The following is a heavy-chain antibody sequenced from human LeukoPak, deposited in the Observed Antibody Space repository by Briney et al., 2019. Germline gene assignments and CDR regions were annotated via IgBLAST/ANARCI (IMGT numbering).Heavy chain of an antibody. J-gene: IGHJ4*02. CDR3: ARDAFGGDDF. D-gene: IGHD3-10*01. CDR1: GFTFSRYW. CDR2: IYTDGTYT. Sequence: PGGSLRLSCAASGFTFSRYWMHWVRQAPGKGLVWVSRIYTDGTYTSYADSVKGRFTISRDNAKNTLYLQMNSLRADDTAVYYCARDAFGGDDFWGRGTLVTVSS. V-gene: IGHV3-74*01.